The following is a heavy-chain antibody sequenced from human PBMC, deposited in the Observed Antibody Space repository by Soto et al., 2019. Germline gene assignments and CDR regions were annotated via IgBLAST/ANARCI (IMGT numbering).Heavy chain of an antibody. J-gene: IGHJ5*02. D-gene: IGHD3-10*01. V-gene: IGHV1-69*11. CDR3: AKIRGGVGGA. CDR2: INPLLGAT. CDR1: GGTFSSYG. Sequence: QVQLVQSGAEVKNPGSSVKVSCNPSGGTFSSYGISWVRQGPGHGLQWMGGINPLLGATTYAEKFQGRLTITADDSRSTVYMELNDLRSEDTAVYFCAKIRGGVGGAWGQGTLVTVSS.